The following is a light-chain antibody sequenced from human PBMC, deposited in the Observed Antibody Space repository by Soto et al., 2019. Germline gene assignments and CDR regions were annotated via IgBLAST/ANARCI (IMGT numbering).Light chain of an antibody. J-gene: IGKJ1*01. V-gene: IGKV1-5*03. CDR1: QSISSW. CDR3: QQYYSYWT. CDR2: KAS. Sequence: DIQMTQYPSTLSASVGDRVIITCRASQSISSWLAWYQQKPGKAPKLLISKASNLESGVPSRFSGRGSGTEFTLTVSSLQPDDFATYYCQQYYSYWTFGQGTKVEIK.